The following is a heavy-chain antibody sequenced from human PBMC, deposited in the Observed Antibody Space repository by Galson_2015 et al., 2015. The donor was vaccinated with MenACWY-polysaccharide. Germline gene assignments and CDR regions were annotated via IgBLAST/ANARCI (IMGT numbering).Heavy chain of an antibody. J-gene: IGHJ4*02. CDR2: INSDGSST. V-gene: IGHV3-74*01. CDR1: GFTFSSYW. D-gene: IGHD3-10*01. Sequence: SLRLSCAASGFTFSSYWMHWVRQVPEQGLVWVSRINSDGSSTSYADSVKGRFTISRDNAKNTLYLQMNSLRAEDTAVYYCARQPTYYGSGWGQGTLVTVSP. CDR3: ARQPTYYGSG.